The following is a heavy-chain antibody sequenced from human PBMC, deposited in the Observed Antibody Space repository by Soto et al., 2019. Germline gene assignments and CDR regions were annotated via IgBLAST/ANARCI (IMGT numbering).Heavy chain of an antibody. D-gene: IGHD3-22*01. J-gene: IGHJ4*02. Sequence: QVQLQESGPGLVKPSQTLSLTCSVSGDSINNDDHFWTWIRQRPGQGLERIGYIFYSGATYYNASHKVRVTISIDKSRNNFSLDLGSVTAAATDGDNCMTTNGAYAYDSSYWGQGTLVTVSS. V-gene: IGHV4-30-4*08. CDR2: IFYSGAT. CDR1: GDSINNDDHF. CDR3: MTTNGAYAYDSSY.